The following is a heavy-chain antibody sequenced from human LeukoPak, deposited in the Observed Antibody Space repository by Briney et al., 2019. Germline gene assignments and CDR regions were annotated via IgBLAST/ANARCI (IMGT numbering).Heavy chain of an antibody. CDR3: ARGGRYYESSGYYHDAFDI. CDR1: GFAVSSNY. Sequence: GGSLRLSCAASGFAVSSNYMSWVRQAPGEGLEWVSGIYSGGGTYYANSVKGRFTISRDNSKNTLYLQMNSLRAEDTAVYYCARGGRYYESSGYYHDAFDIWGQGTMVTVSS. D-gene: IGHD3-22*01. J-gene: IGHJ3*02. V-gene: IGHV3-53*01. CDR2: IYSGGGT.